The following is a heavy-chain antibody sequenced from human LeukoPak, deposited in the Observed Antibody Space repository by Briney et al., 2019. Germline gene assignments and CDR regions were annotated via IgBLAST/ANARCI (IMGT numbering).Heavy chain of an antibody. CDR2: INSDGSST. D-gene: IGHD5-12*01. Sequence: GGFLRLSCAASGFNFSSYWIHWVRQAPGKGLVWVSGINSDGSSTRYADSVKGRVTISRDNARSTLYLQMNGLRAEDTALYFCTRGGAPRDMTVPTAVYWYFDLWGRGTLVTVSS. V-gene: IGHV3-74*01. J-gene: IGHJ2*01. CDR1: GFNFSSYW. CDR3: TRGGAPRDMTVPTAVYWYFDL.